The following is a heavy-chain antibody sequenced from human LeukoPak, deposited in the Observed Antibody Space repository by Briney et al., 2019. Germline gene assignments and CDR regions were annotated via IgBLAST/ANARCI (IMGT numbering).Heavy chain of an antibody. CDR1: GITFSSFW. V-gene: IGHV3-7*01. D-gene: IGHD3-22*01. CDR3: ARDLILMRYDSSGLVPGG. J-gene: IGHJ4*02. Sequence: SGGSLRLSCAVSGITFSSFWMSWLRQAPGKGLEWVANIKQDGSEKYYVDSVKGRFTISRDNAKNSLYLQMNSLRAEDTAVYYCARDLILMRYDSSGLVPGGWGQGTLVTVSS. CDR2: IKQDGSEK.